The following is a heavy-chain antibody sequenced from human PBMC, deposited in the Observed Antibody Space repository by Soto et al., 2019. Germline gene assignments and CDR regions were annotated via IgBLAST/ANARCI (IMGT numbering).Heavy chain of an antibody. Sequence: QLQLQESGPGLVKPSETLSLTCTVSGGSISSSSSYWGWIRQPPGKGLEWIGSISYSGSTYYNPSLKSRVTISVDTSKTQFSLKLTSVTAADTAVYFCAKTGFWSGYRVAAYWGQGTLVTVSS. CDR2: ISYSGST. J-gene: IGHJ4*02. D-gene: IGHD3-3*01. CDR3: AKTGFWSGYRVAAY. CDR1: GGSISSSSSY. V-gene: IGHV4-39*01.